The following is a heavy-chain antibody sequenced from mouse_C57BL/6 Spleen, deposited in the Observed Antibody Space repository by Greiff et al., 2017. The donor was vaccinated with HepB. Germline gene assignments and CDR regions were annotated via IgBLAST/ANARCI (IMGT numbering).Heavy chain of an antibody. D-gene: IGHD2-1*01. J-gene: IGHJ2*01. CDR3: ARHEGNGNYPYYFDY. V-gene: IGHV1-62-2*01. CDR1: GYTFTEYT. Sequence: QVHVKQSGAELVKPGASVKLSCKASGYTFTEYTIHWVKQRSGQGLEWIGWFYPGSGSIKYNEKFKDKATLTADKSSSTVYMELSRLTSEDSAVYFCARHEGNGNYPYYFDYWGQGTTLTVSS. CDR2: FYPGSGSI.